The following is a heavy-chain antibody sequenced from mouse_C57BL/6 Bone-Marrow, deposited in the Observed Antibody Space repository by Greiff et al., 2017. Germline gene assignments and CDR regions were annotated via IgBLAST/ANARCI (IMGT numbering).Heavy chain of an antibody. Sequence: VQLQQPGAELVKPGASVKMSCKASGYTFTSYWITWVKQRPGQGLEWIGDIYPGSGSTNYNERFKSKATLTVDTSSSTAYMQLISLTSEDSAVYYCARGWAYSNYWYYDVWCTGTTVTVSS. CDR2: IYPGSGST. J-gene: IGHJ1*03. V-gene: IGHV1-55*01. D-gene: IGHD2-5*01. CDR1: GYTFTSYW. CDR3: ARGWAYSNYWYYDV.